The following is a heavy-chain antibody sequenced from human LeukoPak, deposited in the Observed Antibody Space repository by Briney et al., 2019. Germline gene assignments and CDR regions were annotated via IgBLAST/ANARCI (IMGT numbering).Heavy chain of an antibody. CDR3: GWDFFDY. CDR2: IYYRGTA. CDR1: GGSINNGDNY. V-gene: IGHV4-30-4*02. J-gene: IGHJ4*02. Sequence: SETLSLTCTVSGGSINNGDNYWSWIRQPPGKGLEWIGYIYYRGTAYYNPSLKSRVTISVDTSKSQFSLKLTSDCARIQGNSWYGWDFFDYWAREPRSPSPQ. D-gene: IGHD6-13*01.